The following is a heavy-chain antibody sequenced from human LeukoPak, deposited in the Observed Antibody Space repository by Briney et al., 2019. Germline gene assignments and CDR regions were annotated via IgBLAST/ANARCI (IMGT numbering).Heavy chain of an antibody. CDR2: MSYSGST. Sequence: SETLSLTRTVSGGSISSSIYYSGWIRHPPGNWLGLIGIMSYSGSTYYNPSRKTRATISVDTSKNQFSLKLSSVTAADTAVYYCARRVGGFGESASNWFDPWGQGTLVTVSS. D-gene: IGHD3-10*01. J-gene: IGHJ5*02. V-gene: IGHV4-39*01. CDR1: GGSISSSIYY. CDR3: ARRVGGFGESASNWFDP.